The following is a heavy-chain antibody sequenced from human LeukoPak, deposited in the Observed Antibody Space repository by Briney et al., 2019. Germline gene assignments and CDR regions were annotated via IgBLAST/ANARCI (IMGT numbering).Heavy chain of an antibody. D-gene: IGHD5-18*01. J-gene: IGHJ6*03. CDR3: ARQRKGGGYSYALGYYYYMDV. V-gene: IGHV4-34*01. CDR2: INHSGST. CDR1: GGSFSGYY. Sequence: SETLSLTCAVYGGSFSGYYWSWIRQPPGKGLEWIGEINHSGSTNYNPSLKSRVTISVDTSKNQFSLKLSSVTAADTAVYYCARQRKGGGYSYALGYYYYMDVWGKGTTVTVSS.